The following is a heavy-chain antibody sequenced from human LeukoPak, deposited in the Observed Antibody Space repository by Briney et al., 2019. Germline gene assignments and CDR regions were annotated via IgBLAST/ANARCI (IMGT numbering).Heavy chain of an antibody. CDR2: IYYRGST. D-gene: IGHD5-24*01. Sequence: SETLSLTCTVSGGSISSSYWSWIRQPPGKGLEWIEYIYYRGSTNFSPSLKSPVNISVDTSTNQFSLKLSSVTAADTAGYYCARARRRDCYNYGFFWDYWGQGTLVTVSS. J-gene: IGHJ4*02. CDR1: GGSISSSY. V-gene: IGHV4-59*01. CDR3: ARARRRDCYNYGFFWDY.